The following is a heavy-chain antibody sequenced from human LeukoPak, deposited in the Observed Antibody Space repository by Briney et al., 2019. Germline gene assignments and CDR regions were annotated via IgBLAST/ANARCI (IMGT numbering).Heavy chain of an antibody. CDR1: GFTFSYYW. J-gene: IGHJ4*02. D-gene: IGHD2-15*01. CDR2: ISDTGYYI. Sequence: GGSLRLSCAASGFTFSYYWMSWVRQAPGKGLEWVSSISDTGYYIYYADSVKGRFTISRDNAKNSLSLQMNNLRAEDTAVYYCANHLACGSTTCPSFDNWGQGTLVTVSS. CDR3: ANHLACGSTTCPSFDN. V-gene: IGHV3-21*01.